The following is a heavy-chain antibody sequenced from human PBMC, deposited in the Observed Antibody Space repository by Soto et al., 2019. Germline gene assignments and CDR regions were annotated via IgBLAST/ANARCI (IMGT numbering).Heavy chain of an antibody. CDR1: GFTFSNYW. V-gene: IGHV3-74*01. CDR2: ISSDGSST. CDR3: ALSHTVTTDY. J-gene: IGHJ4*02. Sequence: GGSLRLSCVASGFTFSNYWMHWVRQAPGKGLEWVSRISSDGSSTTYADSVKGRFTISRDNAENSLHLQMNSLRAEDTAVYYCALSHTVTTDYWGQGTLVTVSS. D-gene: IGHD4-17*01.